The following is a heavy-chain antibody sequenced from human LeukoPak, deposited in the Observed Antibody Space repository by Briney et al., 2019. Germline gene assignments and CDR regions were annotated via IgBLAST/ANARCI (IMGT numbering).Heavy chain of an antibody. J-gene: IGHJ4*02. Sequence: SETLSLTCTVSGGSISSSNYYWGWIRQPPGKGLEWIGSIYYSASTYYNPSLKSRVTISVDTSKNQFSLKLSSVTAADTAVYYCARLDSSSFKDYFDCWGQGTQVTVSS. CDR3: ARLDSSSFKDYFDC. D-gene: IGHD6-6*01. CDR2: IYYSAST. CDR1: GGSISSSNYY. V-gene: IGHV4-39*07.